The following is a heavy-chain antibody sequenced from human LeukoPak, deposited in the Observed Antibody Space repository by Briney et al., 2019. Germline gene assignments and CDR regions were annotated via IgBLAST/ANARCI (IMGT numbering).Heavy chain of an antibody. D-gene: IGHD6-19*01. CDR1: GFTFSSYA. CDR2: ISGSGGST. V-gene: IGHV3-23*01. Sequence: GGSLRLSCAASGFTFSSYAMSWVRQAPGKGLEWVSAISGSGGSTYYADSVKGRFTISRDNFKNTPYLQMNSLRAEDTAVYYCAKVKYSSGWYAGYYFDYWGQGTLVTVSS. J-gene: IGHJ4*02. CDR3: AKVKYSSGWYAGYYFDY.